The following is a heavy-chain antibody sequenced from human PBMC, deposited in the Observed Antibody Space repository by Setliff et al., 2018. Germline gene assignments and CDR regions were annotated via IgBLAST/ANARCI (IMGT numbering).Heavy chain of an antibody. J-gene: IGHJ4*02. V-gene: IGHV4-34*01. D-gene: IGHD6-6*01. CDR3: ARGRNIAARLLDS. Sequence: SETLSLTCAASGGTFTYYYWTWIRQSPAKGLEWIGEITHAGTTGSTNYNPSLKSRVTISVDTSKDQFSLKVISMTAADTAVYYCARGRNIAARLLDSWGQGTLVTVSS. CDR1: GGTFTYYY. CDR2: ITHAGTTGST.